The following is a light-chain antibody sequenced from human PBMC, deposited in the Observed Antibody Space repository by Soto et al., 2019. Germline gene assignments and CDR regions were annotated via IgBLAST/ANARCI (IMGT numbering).Light chain of an antibody. CDR1: QSISSTY. CDR3: QQYVRSPYT. V-gene: IGKV3-20*01. J-gene: IGKJ3*01. Sequence: EIVLTQSPGSLSLSPGERATLSCRASQSISSTYIAWYQQKRGQAPRLLIFGASSRATGIPDRFSGSGSGTEFSLTISRLEPEDSAVYFCQQYVRSPYTFGPGNKVDIK. CDR2: GAS.